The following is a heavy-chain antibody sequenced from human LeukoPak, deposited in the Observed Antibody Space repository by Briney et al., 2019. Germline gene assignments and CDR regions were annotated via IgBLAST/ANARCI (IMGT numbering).Heavy chain of an antibody. D-gene: IGHD3-22*01. CDR1: GGSFSGYY. J-gene: IGHJ6*03. CDR2: INHSGNT. CDR3: TRGSIAYYYMDV. Sequence: ETLSLTCAVYGGSFSGYYWSWIRQPPGKGLEWIGEINHSGNTSYIPSLKSRVTISVDTSKNQFSLKLSSVTAADTAVYYCTRGSIAYYYMDVWGKGTTVTISS. V-gene: IGHV4-34*01.